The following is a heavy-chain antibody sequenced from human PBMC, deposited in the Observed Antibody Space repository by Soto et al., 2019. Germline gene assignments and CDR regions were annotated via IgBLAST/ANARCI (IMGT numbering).Heavy chain of an antibody. CDR1: GFTFSSYS. V-gene: IGHV3-7*01. J-gene: IGHJ4*02. Sequence: GGSLRLSCAASGFTFSSYSMNWVRQAPGRGPEWVANIKGDGTSLFYLDSVKGRFTVSRDNAKNLLSLQMNSLAVEDTAIYYCVSGRRWGQGTLVTVSS. CDR2: IKGDGTSL. CDR3: VSGRR.